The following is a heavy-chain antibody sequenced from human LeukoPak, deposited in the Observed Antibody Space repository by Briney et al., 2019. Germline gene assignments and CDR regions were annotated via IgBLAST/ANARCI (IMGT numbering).Heavy chain of an antibody. V-gene: IGHV3-48*01. J-gene: IGHJ4*02. CDR2: IASSGNTV. CDR1: GFTLNNAW. Sequence: GGSLRLSCAASGFTLNNAWMSWVRQAPGKGLEWLSYIASSGNTVYYADSVKGRFTISRDNGKSSLYLQMNSLRAEDTAVYYCAVVATRGPFDCWGQGTLVTVSS. D-gene: IGHD5-12*01. CDR3: AVVATRGPFDC.